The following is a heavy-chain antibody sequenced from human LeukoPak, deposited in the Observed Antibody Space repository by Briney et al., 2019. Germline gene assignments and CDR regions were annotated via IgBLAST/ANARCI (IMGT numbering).Heavy chain of an antibody. J-gene: IGHJ3*01. V-gene: IGHV1-18*01. CDR1: GYTFSGYG. CDR3: AMVTYYHDSSDYKIGLGAFDV. CDR2: IIVYNGNT. D-gene: IGHD3-22*01. Sequence: ASVKVPCKASGYTFSGYGISCVRQAPGQGLEWMGWIIVYNGNTNYAQRFQGRVTVTTDTSTNTTYMEPRSLRTEDTAVYYCAMVTYYHDSSDYKIGLGAFDVWGQGTMVAVSS.